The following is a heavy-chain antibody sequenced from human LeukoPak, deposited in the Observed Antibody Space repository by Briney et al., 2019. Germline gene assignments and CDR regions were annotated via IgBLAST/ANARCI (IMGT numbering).Heavy chain of an antibody. J-gene: IGHJ4*02. D-gene: IGHD6-13*01. CDR1: GFIFNSYG. V-gene: IGHV3-23*01. CDR2: ITGSTRST. CDR3: ARGGAGVYFFDY. Sequence: GGSLRLSCAASGFIFNSYGMSWVRQAPGEGLEWVSSITGSTRSTYYADSVKGRFTISRDNSRNTLYLQMNSLRAEDTAVYYCARGGAGVYFFDYWGQGILVTVSS.